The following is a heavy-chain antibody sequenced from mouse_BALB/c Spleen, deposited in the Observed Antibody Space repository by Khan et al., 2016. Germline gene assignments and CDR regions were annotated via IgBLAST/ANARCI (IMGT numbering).Heavy chain of an antibody. Sequence: VQLKESGPGLVKPSQSLSLTCTVPGYSITSDYAWNWIRQFPGNKLEWMGYISYSGSTSYNPSLKNRISITRDTSKNQFFLQLNSVTTEDTATYYYAGANWDLFYAMDYWGQGTSVTVSS. J-gene: IGHJ4*01. CDR2: ISYSGST. V-gene: IGHV3-2*02. D-gene: IGHD4-1*01. CDR1: GYSITSDYA. CDR3: AGANWDLFYAMDY.